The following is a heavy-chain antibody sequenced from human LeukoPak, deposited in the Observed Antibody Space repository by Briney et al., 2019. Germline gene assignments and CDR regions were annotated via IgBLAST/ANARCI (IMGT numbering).Heavy chain of an antibody. CDR3: ARRSPTADAFDI. V-gene: IGHV7-4-1*02. Sequence: ASVKVSCKASGYTFTGYYMHWVRQVPGQGLEWMGWINTKTGTPTYAQGFTGRFVFSLDMSVSTAFLQISSLKPTDTAVYFCARRSPTADAFDIWGQGTLVIVSS. CDR2: INTKTGTP. D-gene: IGHD5-18*01. CDR1: GYTFTGYY. J-gene: IGHJ3*02.